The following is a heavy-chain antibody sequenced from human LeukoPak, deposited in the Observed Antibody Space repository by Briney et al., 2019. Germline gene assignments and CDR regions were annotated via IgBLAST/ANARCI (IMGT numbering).Heavy chain of an antibody. CDR2: ISGSGGST. Sequence: GGSLRLSCAASEFTFTNYAMNWVRQAPGKGLEWVSVISGSGGSTYYADSVKGRFTISRDNSKNTLYLQMNSLRAEDTAVYYCAKSSLVVVTAGDYWGQGTLVTVSP. CDR1: EFTFTNYA. CDR3: AKSSLVVVTAGDY. J-gene: IGHJ4*02. V-gene: IGHV3-23*01. D-gene: IGHD2-21*02.